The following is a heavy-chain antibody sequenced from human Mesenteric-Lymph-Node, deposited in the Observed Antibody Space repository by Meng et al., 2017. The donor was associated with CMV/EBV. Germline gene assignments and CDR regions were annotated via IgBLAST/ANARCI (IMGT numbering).Heavy chain of an antibody. Sequence: ASVKVSCKASEYTFTSYYMHWVRQAPGQGLEWMGIINPSGGSTSYAQKFQGRVTMTRDTSTSTVYMELSSLRSEDTAVYYCARDMYYYGSGSSSSPAPFDYWGQGTLVTVSS. CDR2: INPSGGST. J-gene: IGHJ4*02. D-gene: IGHD3-10*01. CDR1: EYTFTSYY. V-gene: IGHV1-46*01. CDR3: ARDMYYYGSGSSSSPAPFDY.